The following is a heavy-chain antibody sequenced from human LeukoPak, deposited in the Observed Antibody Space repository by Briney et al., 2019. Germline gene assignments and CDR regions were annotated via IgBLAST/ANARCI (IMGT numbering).Heavy chain of an antibody. CDR2: LDPEDGET. J-gene: IGHJ3*02. CDR1: GYTLTELS. V-gene: IGHV1-24*01. Sequence: ASVKVSCKVSGYTLTELSMHWVRQAPGKGLEWMGGLDPEDGETIYAQKFQGRVTMTEDTSTDTAYIELSSLRAEDTAVYYCAKDGSSWYGHAFDIWGQGTMVTVSS. CDR3: AKDGSSWYGHAFDI. D-gene: IGHD6-13*01.